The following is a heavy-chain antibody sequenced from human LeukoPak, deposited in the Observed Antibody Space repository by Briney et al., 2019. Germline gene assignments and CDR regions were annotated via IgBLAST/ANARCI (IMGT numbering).Heavy chain of an antibody. CDR1: GFTFSGSA. D-gene: IGHD4-17*01. V-gene: IGHV3-73*01. CDR3: TPGGRGEYEGAFDI. Sequence: PGGSLKLSCAASGFTFSGSAMHWVRQASGKGLEWVGRIRSKANSYATAYAASVKGRFTISRDDSKSTAYLQMNSLKTEDTAVYYCTPGGRGEYEGAFDIWGQGTMVTVSS. CDR2: IRSKANSYAT. J-gene: IGHJ3*02.